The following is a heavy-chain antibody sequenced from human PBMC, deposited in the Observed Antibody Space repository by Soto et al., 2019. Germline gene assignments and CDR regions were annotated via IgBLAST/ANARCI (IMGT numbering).Heavy chain of an antibody. CDR2: ISGNGGST. V-gene: IGHV3-23*01. CDR3: AKDRYCSGGCGFCFDY. CDR1: GFTFSSYA. J-gene: IGHJ4*02. Sequence: GGSLRLSCAASGFTFSSYAMSWVRQAPGKGLEWVSAISGNGGSTYYEDSVKGRFTISRDNSKNTLYLQMNSLRAEDTAVYYCAKDRYCSGGCGFCFDYWGQGTLVTVSS. D-gene: IGHD2-15*01.